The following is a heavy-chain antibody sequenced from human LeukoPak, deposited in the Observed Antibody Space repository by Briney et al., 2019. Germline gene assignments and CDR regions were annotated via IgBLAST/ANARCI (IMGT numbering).Heavy chain of an antibody. V-gene: IGHV3-74*01. CDR1: GFTFSDYW. CDR3: ARELRSFHWPPDS. CDR2: IDHYGSNT. D-gene: IGHD3-9*01. Sequence: PGGSLRLSCAASGFTFSDYWMHWVRQAPGKGLMWVSRIDHYGSNTNYADSVKGRFTISRDNAKNTLSLQMNGLRAEDTGVYYCARELRSFHWPPDSWGQGTLVTVSS. J-gene: IGHJ4*02.